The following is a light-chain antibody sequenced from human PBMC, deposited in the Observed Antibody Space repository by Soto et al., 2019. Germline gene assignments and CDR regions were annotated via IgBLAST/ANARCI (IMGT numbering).Light chain of an antibody. Sequence: QSALTQPPSASGSPGQSVTISCTGTNSDVGGYNYVSWYQQHPGKAPNLIISKITERPSGVPDRFSGSKSGSTASLTVSGRQADDEADYYCSSYAGTTNYVLFGGGTKLTVL. CDR1: NSDVGGYNY. CDR2: KIT. V-gene: IGLV2-8*01. J-gene: IGLJ2*01. CDR3: SSYAGTTNYVL.